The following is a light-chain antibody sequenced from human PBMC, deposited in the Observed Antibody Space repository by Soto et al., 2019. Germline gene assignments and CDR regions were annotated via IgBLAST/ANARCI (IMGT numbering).Light chain of an antibody. Sequence: EIVLTQSPGTLSLSPGDRVTLSCRASQSVSSTYLAWNQQTLGQAPRLLIYGASSRATGNPDRFSGSGSGTDFTLTISRLEPEDFAVYYCQQYGPSPWTFGQGTRVEIK. CDR2: GAS. J-gene: IGKJ1*01. V-gene: IGKV3-20*01. CDR1: QSVSSTY. CDR3: QQYGPSPWT.